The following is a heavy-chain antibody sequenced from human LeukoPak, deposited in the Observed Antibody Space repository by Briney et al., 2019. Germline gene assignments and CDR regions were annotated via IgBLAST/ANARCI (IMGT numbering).Heavy chain of an antibody. V-gene: IGHV3-73*01. CDR3: TNTLIPGIAVNHY. J-gene: IGHJ4*02. CDR1: GFTFSGSA. D-gene: IGHD6-19*01. Sequence: GGSLRLSCAASGFTFSGSAMHWVRQASGKGLEWVGRIRSKANSYATAYAASVKGRFTISRDDSKNTAYLQMNSLKTEDTAVYYCTNTLIPGIAVNHYWGQGTLVTVSS. CDR2: IRSKANSYAT.